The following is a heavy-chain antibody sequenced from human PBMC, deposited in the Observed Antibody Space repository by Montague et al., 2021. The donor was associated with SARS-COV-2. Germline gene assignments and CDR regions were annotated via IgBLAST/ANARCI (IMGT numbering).Heavy chain of an antibody. Sequence: PALVKPTQTLTLTCTFSGFSLSTSGMCVSWIRQPPGKALEWLARIDWDDDKYYSTSLKTWLTISKDTSKNQVVLTMTNMDPVDTATYYCARTHYDILPGYYYDMDVWGQGTTVTVSS. V-gene: IGHV2-70*11. D-gene: IGHD3-9*01. J-gene: IGHJ6*02. CDR3: ARTHYDILPGYYYDMDV. CDR1: GFSLSTSGMC. CDR2: IDWDDDK.